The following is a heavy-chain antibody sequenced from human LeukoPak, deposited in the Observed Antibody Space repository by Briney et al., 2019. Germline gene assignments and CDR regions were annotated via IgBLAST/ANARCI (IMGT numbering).Heavy chain of an antibody. J-gene: IGHJ6*03. V-gene: IGHV3-43*02. Sequence: PGGSLRLSCAASGFTFDDYAMHWVRQAQGKGLEWVSLISGDGGSTYYADSVKGRFTVSRDNSKNSLYLHMSSLRTEDAALFYCAKDTIPYGRSYYYMDVWGKGTTVTVSS. CDR3: AKDTIPYGRSYYYMDV. CDR1: GFTFDDYA. CDR2: ISGDGGST. D-gene: IGHD3-10*01.